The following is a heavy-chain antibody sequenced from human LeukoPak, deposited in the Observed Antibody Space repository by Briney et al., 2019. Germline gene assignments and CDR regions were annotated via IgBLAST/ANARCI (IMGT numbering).Heavy chain of an antibody. J-gene: IGHJ4*02. D-gene: IGHD1-26*01. V-gene: IGHV1-69*13. CDR1: GGTFSSCA. CDR2: IIPIFGSA. CDR3: AREKRESYYSLDY. Sequence: GASVKVSCKASGGTFSSCAISWVRQAPGQGLEWMGGIIPIFGSANCAQKFQGRVTITADESTSTAHMELSSLRSEDTAVYYCAREKRESYYSLDYWGQGTLVTVSS.